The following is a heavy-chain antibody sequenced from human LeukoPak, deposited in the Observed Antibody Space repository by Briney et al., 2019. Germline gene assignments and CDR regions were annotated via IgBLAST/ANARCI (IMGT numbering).Heavy chain of an antibody. J-gene: IGHJ5*02. CDR2: IYNSGRP. Sequence: SETLSLTCTVSGGSTSGYHWSWIRQAAGKGLEWIGRIYNSGRPDYNPSLKSRVIMSVDTSKNQLSLKLRSVTAADTAVYYCARAQYGTFSRFDTWGQGILVTVSS. D-gene: IGHD6-6*01. CDR1: GGSTSGYH. CDR3: ARAQYGTFSRFDT. V-gene: IGHV4-4*07.